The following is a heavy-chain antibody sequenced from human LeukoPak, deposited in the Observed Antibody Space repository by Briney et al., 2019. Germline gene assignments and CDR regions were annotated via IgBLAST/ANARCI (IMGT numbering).Heavy chain of an antibody. CDR2: INPNSGGT. V-gene: IGHV1-2*02. J-gene: IGHJ4*02. Sequence: ASVKVSCKASGYTFTGYYMHWVRQAPGQGLEWMGWINPNSGGTNYAQKFQGRVTMTRDTSISTAYMELSRLRPDDTAVYYCARDEYSGYDHFDYWGQGTLVTVSS. CDR1: GYTFTGYY. CDR3: ARDEYSGYDHFDY. D-gene: IGHD5-12*01.